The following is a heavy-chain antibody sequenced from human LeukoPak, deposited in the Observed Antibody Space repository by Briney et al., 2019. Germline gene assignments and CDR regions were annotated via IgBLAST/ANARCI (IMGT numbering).Heavy chain of an antibody. CDR2: IWYDGNNK. J-gene: IGHJ4*02. CDR1: GFPFRTYG. Sequence: PGRSLRLSCAASGFPFRTYGMHWVRQAPGKGLEWVALIWYDGNNKYYADSVKGRFTISRDISNNTLYLQMNSLRVEDTAVYYLGKGSPPRVSGTRGIDYWGQGTLVTVSS. V-gene: IGHV3-33*06. CDR3: GKGSPPRVSGTRGIDY. D-gene: IGHD6-13*01.